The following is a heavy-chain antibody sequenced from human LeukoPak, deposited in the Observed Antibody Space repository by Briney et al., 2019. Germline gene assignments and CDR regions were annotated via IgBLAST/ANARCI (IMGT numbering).Heavy chain of an antibody. CDR1: GGSISSGGYY. CDR2: IYYSGGT. V-gene: IGHV4-31*03. D-gene: IGHD2-15*01. J-gene: IGHJ4*02. Sequence: SQTLSLTCTVSGGSISSGGYYWSWIRHRPGKGLGWIGYIYYSGGTYYKPSLKSRVSLSVDTSENQFSLKLISVTAADTAVYYCARVYCSGASCYSGFDYWGQGTLVTVSS. CDR3: ARVYCSGASCYSGFDY.